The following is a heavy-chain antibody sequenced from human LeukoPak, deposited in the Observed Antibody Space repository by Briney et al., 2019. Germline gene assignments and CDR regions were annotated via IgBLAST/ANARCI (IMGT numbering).Heavy chain of an antibody. Sequence: SETLSLTCAVYGGSFSGYYWSWIRQPPGKGLEWIGEINQSGRTNYNPSLKSRVTMSLDTSKNQFSLKLSSVTAADTAVYYCARKSATLWSRLRDWGQGTLVTVSS. D-gene: IGHD3-10*01. J-gene: IGHJ4*02. CDR3: ARKSATLWSRLRD. V-gene: IGHV4-34*01. CDR2: INQSGRT. CDR1: GGSFSGYY.